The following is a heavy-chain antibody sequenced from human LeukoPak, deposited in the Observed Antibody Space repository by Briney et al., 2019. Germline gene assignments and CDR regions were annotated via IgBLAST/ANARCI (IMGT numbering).Heavy chain of an antibody. CDR2: INHSGSA. CDR1: GGSFSGYY. Sequence: SETLSLTCAVYGGSFSGYYWSWIRQPPGQGLEWIGEINHSGSANYNPSLTRRVTISVYTTKNHVFLTLSPVTGADRAVYYCARGRPGYSSGWYAGYYYYMDVWGKGTTVTVSS. D-gene: IGHD6-19*01. J-gene: IGHJ6*03. CDR3: ARGRPGYSSGWYAGYYYYMDV. V-gene: IGHV4-34*01.